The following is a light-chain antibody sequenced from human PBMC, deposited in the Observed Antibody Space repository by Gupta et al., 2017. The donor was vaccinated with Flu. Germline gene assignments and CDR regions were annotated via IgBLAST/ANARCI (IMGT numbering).Light chain of an antibody. J-gene: IGKJ1*01. V-gene: IGKV3-15*01. CDR2: LAS. CDR3: QQYNTWPWT. Sequence: GERVTLSGRASQYVGIDLAWYQQKHGQAPRLLIYLASTGATGIPARFSGSASDPDFSLTINTLQSEDYAVYFCQQYNTWPWTFGRGTRVEMK. CDR1: QYVGID.